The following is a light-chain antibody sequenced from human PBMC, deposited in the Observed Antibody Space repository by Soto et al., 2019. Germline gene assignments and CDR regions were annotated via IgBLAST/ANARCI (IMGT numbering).Light chain of an antibody. V-gene: IGLV1-44*01. J-gene: IGLJ2*01. CDR3: AAWDDSLNGVL. Sequence: QSVLTQPPSASGTPGQRVTISCSGSTPNIGTNIVNWYQQLPGAAPKLLIYNNYQRPSGVPDRFSGSKSGTSASLAISGLQSEDEADYYCAAWDDSLNGVLFGGGTKLTVL. CDR1: TPNIGTNI. CDR2: NNY.